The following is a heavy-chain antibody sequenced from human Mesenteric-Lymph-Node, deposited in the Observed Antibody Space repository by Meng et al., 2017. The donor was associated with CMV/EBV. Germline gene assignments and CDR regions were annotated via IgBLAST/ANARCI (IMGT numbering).Heavy chain of an antibody. J-gene: IGHJ4*02. CDR1: GFTVSSNY. D-gene: IGHD6-13*01. CDR3: AKDPTSSSWYSYFY. CDR2: IYSGGST. V-gene: IGHV3-53*01. Sequence: GESLKISCAASGFTVSSNYMSWVRQAPGKGLEWVSVIYSGGSTYYADSVKGRFTISRDNSKNTLYLQMNSLRAEDTAVYYCAKDPTSSSWYSYFYWGQGTLVTVSS.